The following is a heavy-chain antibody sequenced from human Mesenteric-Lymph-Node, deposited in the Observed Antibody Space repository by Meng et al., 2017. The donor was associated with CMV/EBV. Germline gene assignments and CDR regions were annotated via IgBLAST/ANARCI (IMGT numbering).Heavy chain of an antibody. CDR3: ASKLGYYYHGMDV. CDR2: IFYRGST. CDR1: GGSVSSGSYY. V-gene: IGHV4-61*01. J-gene: IGHJ6*02. Sequence: GSLRLSCTVSGGSVSSGSYYWSWIRQPPGKGLEWIGEIFYRGSTNYNPSLESRVTISVDTSKNQFSLKMNSVTAADTAVYHCASKLGYYYHGMDVWGQGTTVTVSS. D-gene: IGHD3-16*01.